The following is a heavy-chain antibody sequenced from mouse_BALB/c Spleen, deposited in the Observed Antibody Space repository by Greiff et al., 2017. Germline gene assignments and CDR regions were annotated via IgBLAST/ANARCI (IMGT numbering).Heavy chain of an antibody. V-gene: IGHV3-8*02. J-gene: IGHJ2*01. CDR3: ARQGYYGNYFDY. Sequence: DVKPQESGPSLVKPSQTLSLTCSVTGDSITSGYWNWIRKFPGNKLEYMGYISYSGSTYYNPSLKSRISITRDTSKNQYYLQLNSVTTEDTATYYCARQGYYGNYFDYWGQGTTLTVSS. CDR1: GDSITSGY. CDR2: ISYSGST. D-gene: IGHD2-1*01.